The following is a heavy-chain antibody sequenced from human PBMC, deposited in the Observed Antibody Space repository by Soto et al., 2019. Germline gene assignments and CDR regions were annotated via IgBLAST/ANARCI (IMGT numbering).Heavy chain of an antibody. CDR3: ARDKITMVRGTLPHDY. D-gene: IGHD3-10*01. CDR2: ISYDGSNK. CDR1: GFTFSSYA. Sequence: QVQLVESGGGVVQPGRSLRLSCAASGFTFSSYAMHWVRQAPGKGLEWVAVISYDGSNKYYADSVKGRFTISRDNSKNTLYLQMNSQRAEDTAVYYCARDKITMVRGTLPHDYWGQGTLVTVSS. V-gene: IGHV3-30-3*01. J-gene: IGHJ4*02.